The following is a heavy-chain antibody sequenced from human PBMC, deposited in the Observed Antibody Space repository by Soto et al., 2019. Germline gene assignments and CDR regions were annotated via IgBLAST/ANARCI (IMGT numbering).Heavy chain of an antibody. D-gene: IGHD4-4*01. V-gene: IGHV2-5*01. CDR2: IYWNDDK. J-gene: IGHJ4*02. CDR1: GFSLSTSGVG. Sequence: QITLKESGPTLVRPTQTLTLTCTFSGFSLSTSGVGVGWIRQPPGKALEWLAVIYWNDDKRYSPSLKSRLTIDKDTSKSQVVLTMPNMDPVDTATYYCARRPHYSNSVDYWGRGTLVTVSS. CDR3: ARRPHYSNSVDY.